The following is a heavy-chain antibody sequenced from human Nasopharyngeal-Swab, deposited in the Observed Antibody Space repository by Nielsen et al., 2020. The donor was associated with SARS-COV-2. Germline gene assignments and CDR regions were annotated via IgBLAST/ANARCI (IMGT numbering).Heavy chain of an antibody. D-gene: IGHD3-10*01. V-gene: IGHV4-28*01. Sequence: SETLSLTCAVSGSSISSSNWWGWIRHPPGKGLEWIGYTYYSGSTYYNPSLKSRVTMSVDTSKNPFSLKLSSVTAVDTAVYYCARTYGSGSDNWFDPWGQGTLVTVSS. CDR3: ARTYGSGSDNWFDP. CDR1: GSSISSSNW. J-gene: IGHJ5*02. CDR2: TYYSGST.